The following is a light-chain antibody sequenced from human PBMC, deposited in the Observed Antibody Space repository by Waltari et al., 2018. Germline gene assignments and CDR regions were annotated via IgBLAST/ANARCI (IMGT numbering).Light chain of an antibody. CDR2: WAS. Sequence: DIVMTQSPESLAVSLGERATPNCTSSRNVLSSSNNKNYLAWYQQKPGQPPKLLIYWASTRESGVPARFTGSGSGTDFTLTISSLQAEDVAVYYCQQYYSTPLTFGGGTKVEIK. CDR1: RNVLSSSNNKNY. V-gene: IGKV4-1*01. J-gene: IGKJ4*01. CDR3: QQYYSTPLT.